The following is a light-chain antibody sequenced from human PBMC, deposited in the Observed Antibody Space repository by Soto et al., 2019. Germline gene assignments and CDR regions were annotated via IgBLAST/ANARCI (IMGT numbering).Light chain of an antibody. V-gene: IGLV2-23*02. CDR3: CSYAAGNTYV. CDR2: EVS. J-gene: IGLJ1*01. CDR1: SSDVGTYNL. Sequence: QSALTQPASVSGSPGQSITISCTGTSSDVGTYNLVSWYQQHPGKAPKLMIYEVSKWPSGVSNRFSGSKSGNTASLTISGLQAEYEADYYCCSYAAGNTYVFGTGTKLTVL.